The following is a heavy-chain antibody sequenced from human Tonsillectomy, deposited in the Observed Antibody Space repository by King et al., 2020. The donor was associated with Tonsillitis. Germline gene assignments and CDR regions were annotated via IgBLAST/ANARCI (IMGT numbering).Heavy chain of an antibody. Sequence: VQLVESGAEVKKPGASVKVSCKASGYTFTGYYMHWVRQAPGQGLEWRGWIDPNSGGTNYAQKFQGRVTMTWDTSITTAYMELSRVKSDDTAVYYCARGGWGYGDEIYYFDYWGQGTLVTVSS. D-gene: IGHD4-17*01. V-gene: IGHV1-2*02. CDR2: IDPNSGGT. J-gene: IGHJ4*02. CDR3: ARGGWGYGDEIYYFDY. CDR1: GYTFTGYY.